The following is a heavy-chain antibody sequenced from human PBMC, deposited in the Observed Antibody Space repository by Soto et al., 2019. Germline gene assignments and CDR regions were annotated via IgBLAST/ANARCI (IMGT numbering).Heavy chain of an antibody. J-gene: IGHJ4*02. CDR3: AKSLTQAAFAS. CDR1: GGSISRGGHY. CDR2: IYASGNS. D-gene: IGHD3-16*01. Sequence: QVQLQESGPGLVKPSETLSLTCTVSGGSISRGGHYWNWIRQRPGKGLEWIGYIYASGNSYYKPSLMNRVSISLDTSKNQVSLQLTSVTAADTAVYYCAKSLTQAAFASWGQGALVTVSS. V-gene: IGHV4-31*03.